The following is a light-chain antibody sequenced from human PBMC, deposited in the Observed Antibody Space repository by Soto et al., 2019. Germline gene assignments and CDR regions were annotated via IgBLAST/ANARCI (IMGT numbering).Light chain of an antibody. CDR3: QQYYSTPWT. V-gene: IGKV4-1*01. Sequence: IVMTQSPDSLAVSLGDRASINCNSSQSVLHTPNDKNYLAWYQQKPGQPPKLLIYWASTRESGVPDRFSGSGSGTDFTLTISSLQAEDVAVYYCQQYYSTPWTFGQGTKVDIK. CDR2: WAS. J-gene: IGKJ1*01. CDR1: QSVLHTPNDKNY.